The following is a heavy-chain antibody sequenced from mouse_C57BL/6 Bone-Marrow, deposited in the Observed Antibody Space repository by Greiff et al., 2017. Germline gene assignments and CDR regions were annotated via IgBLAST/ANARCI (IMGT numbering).Heavy chain of an antibody. V-gene: IGHV1-18*01. CDR1: GYTFTDYN. CDR2: INPNSGGT. J-gene: IGHJ4*01. CDR3: ARRGDY. Sequence: EVQLQQSGPELVKPGASVKIPCKASGYTFTDYNMDWVKQSHGKSLEWIGDINPNSGGTIYNQKFKGKATLTVEKSSSTAYMELRSLTSEDTAVYYCARRGDYWGQGTSVTVSS.